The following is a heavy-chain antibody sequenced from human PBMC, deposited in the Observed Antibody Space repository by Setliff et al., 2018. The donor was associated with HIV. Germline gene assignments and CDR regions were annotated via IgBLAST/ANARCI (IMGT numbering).Heavy chain of an antibody. Sequence: ASVKVSCKASGYTFTGYYMHWVRQAPGQGLEWMGWINPSNGGTNYAQKFQGRVTMTRDTSISTAYMELSRLRSDDTAVYYCARDYYDSSGSGCYEYSYYGMDVWGQGTTVTVSS. CDR2: INPSNGGT. D-gene: IGHD3-22*01. CDR3: ARDYYDSSGSGCYEYSYYGMDV. J-gene: IGHJ6*02. CDR1: GYTFTGYY. V-gene: IGHV1-2*02.